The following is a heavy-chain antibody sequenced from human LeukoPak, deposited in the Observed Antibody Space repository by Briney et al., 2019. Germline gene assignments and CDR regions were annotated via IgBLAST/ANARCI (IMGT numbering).Heavy chain of an antibody. D-gene: IGHD6-13*01. V-gene: IGHV3-30-3*01. CDR2: MSYDGNNK. Sequence: GRSLRLSCAASGFTFSNYDMHWVRQAPGKGLEWVAVMSYDGNNKDYADSVKGRFTISRDNSKNTLYLQMNSLRAEDTAVYYCARGARYTTIWYSLDYWGQGTLVTVSS. CDR3: ARGARYTTIWYSLDY. CDR1: GFTFSNYD. J-gene: IGHJ4*02.